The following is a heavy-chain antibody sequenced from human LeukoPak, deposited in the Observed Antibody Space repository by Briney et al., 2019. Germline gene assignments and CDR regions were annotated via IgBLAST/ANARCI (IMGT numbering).Heavy chain of an antibody. CDR2: INHSGST. D-gene: IGHD6-6*01. V-gene: IGHV4-34*01. CDR3: ARDFSSSSSVYYYYMDV. J-gene: IGHJ6*03. Sequence: SETLSLTCAVYGGSFSGYYWSWIRQPPGKGLEWIGEINHSGSTNYNPSLKSRVTISVDTSKNQFSLRLNSVTAADTAVYYCARDFSSSSSVYYYYMDVWGKGTSVTVS. CDR1: GGSFSGYY.